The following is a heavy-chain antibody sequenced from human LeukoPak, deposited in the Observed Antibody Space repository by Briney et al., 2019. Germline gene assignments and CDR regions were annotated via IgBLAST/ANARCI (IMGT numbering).Heavy chain of an antibody. CDR2: IYTSGST. Sequence: TSQTLSLTCTVSGGSISSGSYYWSWIRQPAGKGLEWIGRIYTSGSTNYNPSLKSRVTISVDTSKNQFSLKLSSVTAADTAVYYCARLYSSSYFDYWGQGTLVTVSS. CDR3: ARLYSSSYFDY. V-gene: IGHV4-61*02. D-gene: IGHD6-13*01. J-gene: IGHJ4*02. CDR1: GGSISSGSYY.